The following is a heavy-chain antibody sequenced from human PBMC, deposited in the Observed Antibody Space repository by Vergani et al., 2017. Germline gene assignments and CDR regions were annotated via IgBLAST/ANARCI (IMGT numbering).Heavy chain of an antibody. J-gene: IGHJ5*02. D-gene: IGHD3-10*01. CDR1: GGTFSSYT. Sequence: QVQLVQSGAEVKKPGSSVKVSCKASGGTFSSYTISWVRQAPGQGLEWMGRIIPILGIANYAQKFQGRVTITADKSTSTAYMELSSLRSEDTAVYYWAPEGRTGGGFDPWGQGTPVTVSS. CDR2: IIPILGIA. V-gene: IGHV1-69*02. CDR3: APEGRTGGGFDP.